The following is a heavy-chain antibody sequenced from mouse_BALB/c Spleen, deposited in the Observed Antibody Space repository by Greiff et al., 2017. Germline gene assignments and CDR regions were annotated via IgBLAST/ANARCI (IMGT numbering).Heavy chain of an antibody. Sequence: EVMLVESGGGLVKPGGSLKLSCAASGFTFSSYAMSWVRQTPEKRLEWVATISSGGSYTYYPDSVKGRFTISRDNAKNTLYLQMSSLRSEDTAMYYCARVHYYGNAMDYWGQGTSVTVSS. D-gene: IGHD1-2*01. CDR1: GFTFSSYA. CDR3: ARVHYYGNAMDY. V-gene: IGHV5-9-1*01. CDR2: ISSGGSYT. J-gene: IGHJ4*01.